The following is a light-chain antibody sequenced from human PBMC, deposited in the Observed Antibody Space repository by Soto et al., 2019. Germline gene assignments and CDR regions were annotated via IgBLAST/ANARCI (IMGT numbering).Light chain of an antibody. Sequence: DIQMTQSPSSLSASVGDRVTITCRASQSTSSYLNWYQQKPGKAPKLLIYAASSLQSGVPSRFSGSGSGTDFTLTISSLQPEDFATYYCQQSYSTPRTFVQGTKVEIK. CDR1: QSTSSY. J-gene: IGKJ1*01. CDR3: QQSYSTPRT. CDR2: AAS. V-gene: IGKV1-39*01.